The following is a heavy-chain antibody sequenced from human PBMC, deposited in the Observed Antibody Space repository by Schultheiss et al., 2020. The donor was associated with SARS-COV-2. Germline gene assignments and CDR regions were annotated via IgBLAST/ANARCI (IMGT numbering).Heavy chain of an antibody. J-gene: IGHJ3*02. CDR1: GFTYSTYT. Sequence: GGSLRLSCAASGFTYSTYTMNWVRQAPGKGLEWVALMSYDGSNKYYADSVKGRFTISRDNSKNTLCLQMNSLRTEDTAIYYCVKEGSGSAALFDIWGQGTMVTVSS. V-gene: IGHV3-30*18. D-gene: IGHD1-26*01. CDR3: VKEGSGSAALFDI. CDR2: MSYDGSNK.